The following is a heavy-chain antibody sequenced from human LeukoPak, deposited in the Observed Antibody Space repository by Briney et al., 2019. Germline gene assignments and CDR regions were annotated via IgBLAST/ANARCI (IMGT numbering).Heavy chain of an antibody. J-gene: IGHJ4*02. CDR3: ARATYCSSSSCPPSVRPYYFDY. V-gene: IGHV4-34*01. CDR2: INHSGST. CDR1: GGSFSGYY. D-gene: IGHD2-2*01. Sequence: KPSETLSLTCAVYGGSFSGYYWSWIRQPPGKGLEWIGEINHSGSTNYNPSLESRVTISVDTSKNQFSLKLSSVTAADTAVYYCARATYCSSSSCPPSVRPYYFDYWGQGTLVTVSS.